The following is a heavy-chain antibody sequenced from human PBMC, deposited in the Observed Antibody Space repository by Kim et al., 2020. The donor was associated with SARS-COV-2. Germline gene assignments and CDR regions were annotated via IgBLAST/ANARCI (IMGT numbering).Heavy chain of an antibody. CDR3: ASRPSRSPSACPVGP. CDR2: IYYSGST. D-gene: IGHD1-26*01. Sequence: SETLSLTCTVSGFSISSGSYYWGWIRQPPGKGLEWIGTIYYSGSTYYNPSLKSRVTISVDTSKNQFSLKLSSVTAADTAVYYCASRPSRSPSACPVGPWG. V-gene: IGHV4-39*07. J-gene: IGHJ5*02. CDR1: GFSISSGSYY.